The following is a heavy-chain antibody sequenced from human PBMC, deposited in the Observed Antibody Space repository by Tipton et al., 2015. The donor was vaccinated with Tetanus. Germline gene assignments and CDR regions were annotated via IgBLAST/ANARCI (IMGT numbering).Heavy chain of an antibody. J-gene: IGHJ6*01. CDR2: IYYSGSA. V-gene: IGHV4-61*01. CDR3: ARDRITGPTGRYFAMDV. D-gene: IGHD1-7*01. CDR1: GGSVNDGSFY. Sequence: TLSLTCTVSGGSVNDGSFYWTWIRQPPGKALEWVAHIYYSGSATYNPSVASRATVSIDMTKNQFSLRLTSATAADTAVYYCARDRITGPTGRYFAMDVWGQGTPVTVSS.